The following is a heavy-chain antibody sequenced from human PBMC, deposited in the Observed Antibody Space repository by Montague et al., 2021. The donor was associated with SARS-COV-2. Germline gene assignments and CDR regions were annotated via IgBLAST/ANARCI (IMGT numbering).Heavy chain of an antibody. CDR3: ARVRHSYGYLSALDI. CDR1: GFTFSDYY. D-gene: IGHD5-18*01. V-gene: IGHV3-11*01. J-gene: IGHJ3*02. CDR2: ISSSGSTI. Sequence: SLRLSCAASGFTFSDYYMSWIRQAPGKGLEWVSYISSSGSTIYYADSVKGRFTISRDNAKNSLYLQMNSLRAEDTAVYYCARVRHSYGYLSALDIWGQGTMVTVSS.